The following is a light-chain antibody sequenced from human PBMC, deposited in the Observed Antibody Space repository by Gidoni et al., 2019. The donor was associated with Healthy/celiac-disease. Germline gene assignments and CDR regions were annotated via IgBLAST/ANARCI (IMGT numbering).Light chain of an antibody. Sequence: QSALTQPASVSGSPGQSITISCTGTSSDVGGYNYVPWYQQHPGKAPKLTIYDVSNRPSGVSNRFSGSKSGNTASLTISGLQAEDEADYYCSSYTSDSTHVFGTGTKVTVL. CDR1: SSDVGGYNY. CDR2: DVS. J-gene: IGLJ1*01. V-gene: IGLV2-14*03. CDR3: SSYTSDSTHV.